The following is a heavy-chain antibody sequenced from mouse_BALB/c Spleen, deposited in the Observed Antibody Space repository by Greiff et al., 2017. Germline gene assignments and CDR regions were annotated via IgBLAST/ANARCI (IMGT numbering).Heavy chain of an antibody. CDR1: GYTFTSYT. CDR2: INPSSGYT. Sequence: QVQLQQSAAELARPGASVKMSCKASGYTFTSYTMHWVKQRPGQGLEWIGYINPSSGYTEYNQKFKGKATLTVDKSSSTAYMELRSLTSEDSAVYYCARGWDGYYSYYFDYWGQGTTLTVSS. CDR3: ARGWDGYYSYYFDY. J-gene: IGHJ2*01. V-gene: IGHV1-4*02. D-gene: IGHD2-3*01.